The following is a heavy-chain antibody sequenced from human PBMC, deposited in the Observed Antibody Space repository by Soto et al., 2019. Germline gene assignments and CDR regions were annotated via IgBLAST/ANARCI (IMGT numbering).Heavy chain of an antibody. CDR1: GGSISSSNW. J-gene: IGHJ5*02. V-gene: IGHV4-4*02. CDR2: IYHSGST. Sequence: SETLSLTCAVSGGSISSSNWWSWVRQPPGKGLEWIGEIYHSGSTNYNPSLKSRVTISVDKSKNQFSLKLSSVTAADTAVYYCASRTGLTSSIVGAKGAYCFDPWGQGTLVTVSS. D-gene: IGHD1-26*01. CDR3: ASRTGLTSSIVGAKGAYCFDP.